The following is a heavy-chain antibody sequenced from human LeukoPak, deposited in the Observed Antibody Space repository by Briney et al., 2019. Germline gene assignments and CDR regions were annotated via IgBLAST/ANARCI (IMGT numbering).Heavy chain of an antibody. V-gene: IGHV3-23*01. Sequence: PGGSLRLSCAVSGFSLSINAMCWVRQAPGKGLEWVSGLSRDADKTYYADSVQGRFTISRDTSKNTLYLQMDTLRVEDTAIYYCAEEEVPNDYWGQGTLVTVS. J-gene: IGHJ4*02. D-gene: IGHD2-2*01. CDR3: AEEEVPNDY. CDR2: LSRDADKT. CDR1: GFSLSINA.